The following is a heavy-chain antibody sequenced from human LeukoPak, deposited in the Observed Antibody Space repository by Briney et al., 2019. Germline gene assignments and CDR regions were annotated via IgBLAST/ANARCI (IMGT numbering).Heavy chain of an antibody. D-gene: IGHD5-18*01. CDR1: GFTFSSYA. CDR3: AKRDTAMAAFDY. J-gene: IGHJ4*02. CDR2: ISGSGGST. V-gene: IGHV3-23*01. Sequence: GGSLRLSCAASGFTFSSYAMSWVRQAPGKGLEWVSAISGSGGSTSYGDSVKGRFTISRDNSKNTVYLQMNSLRAEDTAVYYCAKRDTAMAAFDYWGQGTLVTVSS.